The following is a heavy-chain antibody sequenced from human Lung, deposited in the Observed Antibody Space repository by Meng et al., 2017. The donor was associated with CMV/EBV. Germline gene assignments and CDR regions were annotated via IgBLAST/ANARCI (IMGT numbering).Heavy chain of an antibody. CDR2: ISGSGGST. CDR1: GFTFSSYA. V-gene: IGHV3-23*01. Sequence: ESLKISCAASGFTFSSYAMSWVRQAPGKGLEWVSAISGSGGSTYYADSVKGRFTISRDNSKNTLYLQMNSLRAEDTAVYYCAKDRPMYYDFWSGLDYWGQGTXVTVSS. CDR3: AKDRPMYYDFWSGLDY. J-gene: IGHJ4*02. D-gene: IGHD3-3*01.